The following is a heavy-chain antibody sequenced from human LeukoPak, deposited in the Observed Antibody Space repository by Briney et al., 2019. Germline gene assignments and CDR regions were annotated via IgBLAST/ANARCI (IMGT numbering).Heavy chain of an antibody. CDR2: INGGGGSSGGNT. V-gene: IGHV3-23*01. Sequence: PGGSLRLSCAASGFIFSAYAMIWVRQAPGKGLEWVSAINGGGGSSGGNTYYADSVKGRFTISRDNSKNTLYLQMNSLRAEDTAVYYCASILTGYYLDYWGQGTLVTVSS. CDR1: GFIFSAYA. D-gene: IGHD3-9*01. J-gene: IGHJ4*02. CDR3: ASILTGYYLDY.